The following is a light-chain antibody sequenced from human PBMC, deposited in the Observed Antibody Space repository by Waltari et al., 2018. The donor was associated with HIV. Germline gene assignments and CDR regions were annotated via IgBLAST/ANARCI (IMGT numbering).Light chain of an antibody. Sequence: QSALTQPPSASGSPGQSVTISCTGTSSDVGGYNYVSWYQQHPGKAPKLMIYEVSKRPSGVPDRFFGSKSGNPASLTVSGLQAEDEADYYCSSYAGSFWVFGGGTKLTVL. CDR3: SSYAGSFWV. J-gene: IGLJ3*02. CDR1: SSDVGGYNY. CDR2: EVS. V-gene: IGLV2-8*01.